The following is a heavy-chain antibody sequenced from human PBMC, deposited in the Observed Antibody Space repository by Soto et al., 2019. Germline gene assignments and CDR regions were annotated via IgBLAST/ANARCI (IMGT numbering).Heavy chain of an antibody. D-gene: IGHD3-10*01. J-gene: IGHJ5*02. V-gene: IGHV3-23*01. Sequence: EVQLLESGGGLVQPGGSLTLSCTASGIIFSTFAMSWVRQAPGKGLEWVSGITGSGGSTNYADSVKGRFTISRDNSKNTLYLQMNSLRAEDTAVYYCAKDTTMVRGVILNNWFDPWGQGTLVTVSS. CDR2: ITGSGGST. CDR3: AKDTTMVRGVILNNWFDP. CDR1: GIIFSTFA.